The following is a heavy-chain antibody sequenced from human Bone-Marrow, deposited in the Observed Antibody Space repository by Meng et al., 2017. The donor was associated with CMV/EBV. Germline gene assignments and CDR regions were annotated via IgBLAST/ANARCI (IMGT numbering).Heavy chain of an antibody. V-gene: IGHV1-18*01. J-gene: IGHJ4*02. D-gene: IGHD2-2*01. CDR2: ISAYNGNT. Sequence: ASVKVSCKASGYTFSTYDINWVRLATGQGLEWMGWISAYNGNTNYAQKLQGRVTMTTDTSTSTAYMELRSLRSDDTAVYYCARLCSSTSCPFDYWGEGTLVTVSS. CDR1: GYTFSTYD. CDR3: ARLCSSTSCPFDY.